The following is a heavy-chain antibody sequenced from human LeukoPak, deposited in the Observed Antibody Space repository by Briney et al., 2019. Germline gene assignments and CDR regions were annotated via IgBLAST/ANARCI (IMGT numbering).Heavy chain of an antibody. CDR3: ARVGSGWPRANWFDP. D-gene: IGHD6-19*01. CDR2: INPNSGGT. V-gene: IGHV1-2*06. CDR1: GYTFTGYY. Sequence: ASVKVSCKASTSGYTFTGYYIQWVRQAPGQGLEWMGRINPNSGGTNYAQKFQGRVTMTRDTSISTAYMELSRLRSDDTAVYYCARVGSGWPRANWFDPWGQGTLVTVSS. J-gene: IGHJ5*02.